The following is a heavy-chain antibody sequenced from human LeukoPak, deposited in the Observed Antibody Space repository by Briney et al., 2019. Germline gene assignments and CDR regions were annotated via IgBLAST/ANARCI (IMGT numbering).Heavy chain of an antibody. D-gene: IGHD3-3*01. J-gene: IGHJ4*02. Sequence: PSETLSLTCTVSGDSISSFYWSWIRQPPGKGLEWIGSIYYSGSTYYNPSLKSRVTISVDTSKNQFSLKLSSVTAADTAVYYCARRRGITIFGVVSTNFDYWGQGTLVTVSS. CDR1: GDSISSFY. CDR2: IYYSGST. V-gene: IGHV4-39*01. CDR3: ARRRGITIFGVVSTNFDY.